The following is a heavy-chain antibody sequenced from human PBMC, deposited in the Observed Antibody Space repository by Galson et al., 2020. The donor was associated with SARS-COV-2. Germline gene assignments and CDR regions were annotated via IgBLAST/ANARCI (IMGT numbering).Heavy chain of an antibody. V-gene: IGHV3-48*03. D-gene: IGHD2-8*01. CDR2: ISSSGSTI. CDR3: ARERPPLVLGYCTNGVCHDYYYGMDV. J-gene: IGHJ6*02. CDR1: GFTFSSYE. Sequence: GGSLRLSCAASGFTFSSYEMNWVRQAPGKGLEWVSYISSSGSTIYHADSVQGRFTISRDNAKNSLYLQMNSLRTEDTAVYYCARERPPLVLGYCTNGVCHDYYYGMDVWGQGTTVTVSS.